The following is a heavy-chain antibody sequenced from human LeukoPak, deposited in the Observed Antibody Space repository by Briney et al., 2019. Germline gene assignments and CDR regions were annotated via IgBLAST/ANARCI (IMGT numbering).Heavy chain of an antibody. CDR2: INHSGST. Sequence: SETLSLTCAVYGGSFSGYYWSWIRQPPGKGLEWIGEINHSGSTNYNPSLKSRVTISVDTSKNQFSLKLSSVTAADTAVYYCATIKRWLQLPDYWGQGTLVTVSS. CDR1: GGSFSGYY. CDR3: ATIKRWLQLPDY. J-gene: IGHJ4*02. D-gene: IGHD5-24*01. V-gene: IGHV4-34*01.